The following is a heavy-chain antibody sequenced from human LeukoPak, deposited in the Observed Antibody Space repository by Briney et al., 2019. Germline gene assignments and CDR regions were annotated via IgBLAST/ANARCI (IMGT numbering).Heavy chain of an antibody. CDR3: ARGGDSSSWYGY. J-gene: IGHJ4*02. V-gene: IGHV4-38-2*02. D-gene: IGHD6-13*01. CDR2: IYHSGST. CDR1: GYSISSGYY. Sequence: SETLSLTCTVSGYSISSGYYGGWIRQPPGKGLEWIGSIYHSGSTYYNPSLKSRVTISVDTSKNQFSLKLSSVTAADTAVYYCARGGDSSSWYGYWGQGTLVTVSS.